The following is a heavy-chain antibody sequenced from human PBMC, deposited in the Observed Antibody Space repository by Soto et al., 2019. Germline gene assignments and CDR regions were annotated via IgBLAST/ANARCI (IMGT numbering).Heavy chain of an antibody. Sequence: ASETLSLTCTVSGGSISSRGYYWGWIRQPPGKGLEWIGTIYYSGSTYYNPSLKSRVTISVDTSKNQFSLKLSSVTAADTAVYYCARLGGGRGYYYYGMDVWGQGTTVTVSS. V-gene: IGHV4-39*07. CDR1: GGSISSRGYY. CDR3: ARLGGGRGYYYYGMDV. CDR2: IYYSGST. D-gene: IGHD2-15*01. J-gene: IGHJ6*02.